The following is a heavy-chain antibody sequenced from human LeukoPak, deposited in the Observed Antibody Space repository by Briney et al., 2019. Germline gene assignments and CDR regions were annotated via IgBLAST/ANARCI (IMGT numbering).Heavy chain of an antibody. V-gene: IGHV1-2*02. CDR2: INPSNGGT. CDR3: ARDRGYSSSPTFDY. D-gene: IGHD6-6*01. CDR1: GYIFTGYF. J-gene: IGHJ4*02. Sequence: GASVKVSCKASGYIFTGYFLHWVRQAPGQGPEWMGWINPSNGGTKCAQKFQGRVTMTRDTSISTAYMELSRLRSDDTAVYYCARDRGYSSSPTFDYWGQGTLVTVSS.